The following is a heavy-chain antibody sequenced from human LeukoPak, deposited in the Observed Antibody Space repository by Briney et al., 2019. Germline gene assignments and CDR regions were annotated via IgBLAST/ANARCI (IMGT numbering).Heavy chain of an antibody. CDR3: AKPVSGGLAVTADWFHP. CDR1: GFAFSFYA. D-gene: IGHD6-19*01. J-gene: IGHJ5*01. Sequence: GGSPRLSCAASGFAFSFYAMSWLRQPPGKGLEWVSTINANSGTTSYAASVRGRFTISRDNSKNTLYLQVNTLRADDTATYYCAKPVSGGLAVTADWFHPWGQGTLVVVSS. CDR2: INANSGTT. V-gene: IGHV3-23*01.